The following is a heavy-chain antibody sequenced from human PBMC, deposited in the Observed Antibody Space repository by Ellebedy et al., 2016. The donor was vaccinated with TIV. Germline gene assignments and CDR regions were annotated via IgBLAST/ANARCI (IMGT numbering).Heavy chain of an antibody. CDR2: IYHSGST. D-gene: IGHD3-22*01. Sequence: GSLRLSXTVSGYSISSGYYWGWIRQPPGKGLEWIGSIYHSGSTYYNPSLKSRVTISVDTSKNQFSLKLSSVTAADTAVYYCARDLDDSSGYYWEWGQGTLVTVSS. J-gene: IGHJ4*02. CDR1: GYSISSGYY. V-gene: IGHV4-38-2*02. CDR3: ARDLDDSSGYYWE.